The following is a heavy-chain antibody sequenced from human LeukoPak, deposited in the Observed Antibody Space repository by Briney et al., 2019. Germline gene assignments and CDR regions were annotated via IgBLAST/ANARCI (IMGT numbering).Heavy chain of an antibody. CDR2: IYTSGST. CDR3: ARDQRYSSSWSHSDY. D-gene: IGHD6-13*01. J-gene: IGHJ4*02. Sequence: SETLSLTCTVSGGSINSGSYYWTWIRQPAGKGLEWIGRIYTSGSTNYSPALKSRVTISLDTSKNQFSLKLFSVTAADTAVYYCARDQRYSSSWSHSDYWGQGTLVTVSS. CDR1: GGSINSGSYY. V-gene: IGHV4-61*02.